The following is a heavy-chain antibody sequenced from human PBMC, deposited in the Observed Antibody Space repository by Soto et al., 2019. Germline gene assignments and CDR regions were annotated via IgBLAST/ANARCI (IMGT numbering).Heavy chain of an antibody. CDR2: ISGSGGST. CDR1: GFTFISYA. V-gene: IGHV3-23*01. D-gene: IGHD3-16*02. Sequence: EVQLLESGGGLVQPGGSLRLSCAASGFTFISYAMSWVRQAPGKGLEWVSAISGSGGSTYYADSVKGRFTISRDNYKHTLYLQMISLRAEDTAVYYCAKAPPYDYVWGSYRPRYYYFDYWGQGTLVTVSS. CDR3: AKAPPYDYVWGSYRPRYYYFDY. J-gene: IGHJ4*02.